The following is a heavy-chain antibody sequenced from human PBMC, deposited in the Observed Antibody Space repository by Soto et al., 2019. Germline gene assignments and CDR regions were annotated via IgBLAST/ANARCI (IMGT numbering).Heavy chain of an antibody. CDR2: ISWNSGSI. V-gene: IGHV3-9*01. D-gene: IGHD3-3*01. CDR3: AKDIGYDFWSGYPYFDY. J-gene: IGHJ4*02. CDR1: GFTFDDYA. Sequence: GGSLRLSCAASGFTFDDYAMHWVRQAPGKGLEWVSGISWNSGSIGYADSVKGRFTISRDNAKNSLYLQMNSLRVEDTALYYCAKDIGYDFWSGYPYFDYWGQGTLVTVSS.